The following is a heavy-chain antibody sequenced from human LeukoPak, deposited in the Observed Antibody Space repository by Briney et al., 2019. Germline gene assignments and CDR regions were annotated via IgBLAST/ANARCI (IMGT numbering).Heavy chain of an antibody. V-gene: IGHV4-59*06. J-gene: IGHJ5*02. D-gene: IGHD3-10*01. CDR2: IYYSGST. Sequence: PSETLSLTCTVYGGSITTYYWSWIRQPPGKGLEWIGCIYYSGSTYYNPSLKSRVTISVDTSKNQFSLKLSSVTAADTAADYCARDRGTMVRGVTNWFDPWGQGTLVTVSS. CDR3: ARDRGTMVRGVTNWFDP. CDR1: GGSITTYY.